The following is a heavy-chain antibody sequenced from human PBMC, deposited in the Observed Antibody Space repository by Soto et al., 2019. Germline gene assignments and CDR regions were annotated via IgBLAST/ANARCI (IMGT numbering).Heavy chain of an antibody. Sequence: ASVEVACKVSGYTFPSYGIRWVHRAPGQGLEWMGWISTYNGNTNSAQKLQGRVTMTTDTSTSTAYMELRSLRSDDTAVYYCARDFGYCSSTSCPRWFAPWGQGTLVTVSS. V-gene: IGHV1-18*04. CDR2: ISTYNGNT. J-gene: IGHJ5*02. CDR3: ARDFGYCSSTSCPRWFAP. D-gene: IGHD2-2*03. CDR1: GYTFPSYG.